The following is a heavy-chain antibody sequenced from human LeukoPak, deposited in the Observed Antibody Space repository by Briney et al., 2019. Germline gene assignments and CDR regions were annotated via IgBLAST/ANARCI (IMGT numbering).Heavy chain of an antibody. CDR1: GFTFGGYA. CDR3: TRVGGYPNWFDP. CDR2: IRSKAYGGTT. Sequence: PGGSLRLSCTASGFTFGGYAMSWVRQAPGKGLEWVGFIRSKAYGGTTEYAASVKGRFTISRDDSKSIAYLQMNSLKTEDTAVYYCTRVGGYPNWFDPWGQGTLVTVSS. D-gene: IGHD1-26*01. V-gene: IGHV3-49*04. J-gene: IGHJ5*02.